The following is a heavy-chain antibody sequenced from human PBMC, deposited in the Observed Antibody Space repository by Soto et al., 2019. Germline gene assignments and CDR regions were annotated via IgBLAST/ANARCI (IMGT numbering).Heavy chain of an antibody. CDR2: IYYSGST. CDR1: GGSISSSSYY. D-gene: IGHD1-26*01. V-gene: IGHV4-39*01. Sequence: LSLTCTVSGGSISSSSYYWGWIRQPPGKGLEWIGSIYYSGSTYYNPSLKSRVTISVDTSKNQFSLKLTSVTAADTAVYYCARPGIVGALSYFDYWGQGTLVTVSS. J-gene: IGHJ4*02. CDR3: ARPGIVGALSYFDY.